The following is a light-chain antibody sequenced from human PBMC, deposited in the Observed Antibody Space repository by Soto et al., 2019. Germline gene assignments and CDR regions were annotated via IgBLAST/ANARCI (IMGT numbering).Light chain of an antibody. CDR1: QNVYNH. CDR3: QQCRNWPLT. CDR2: DAS. J-gene: IGKJ4*01. Sequence: EIVMTQSPATLSASPGAGATLSCKAGQNVYNHLAWYQQRPGQPPRLLIYDASTRATGISARFSGSGYGTEFTLSVSSLQSEEFAVYFCQQCRNWPLTFGGGTKVEIK. V-gene: IGKV3-15*01.